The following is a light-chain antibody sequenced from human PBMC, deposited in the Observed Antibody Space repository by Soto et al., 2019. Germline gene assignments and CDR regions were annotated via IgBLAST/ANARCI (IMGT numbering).Light chain of an antibody. CDR2: DAS. Sequence: EIVLTQSPATLPLSPGERATLSCRASQSVSSYLAWYQQKPGQAPRLLIYDASNRATGIPARFSGSGSGTDFTPTISSLEPEDFAVYYCQQRSNWPMYTFGQGTKLEIK. CDR3: QQRSNWPMYT. CDR1: QSVSSY. J-gene: IGKJ2*01. V-gene: IGKV3-11*01.